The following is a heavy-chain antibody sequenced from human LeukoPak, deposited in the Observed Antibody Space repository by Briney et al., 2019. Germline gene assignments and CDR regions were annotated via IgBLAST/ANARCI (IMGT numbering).Heavy chain of an antibody. CDR3: APTAEAYTSWWKV. CDR2: INPDSGFT. J-gene: IGHJ4*02. CDR1: GYKFTYDY. D-gene: IGHD3-16*01. V-gene: IGHV1-2*02. Sequence: GSVKVSCNASGYKFTYDYMHWVRQAPGQGLEFMGWINPDSGFTNYAQKFKGRVTMTRDTSISTAYLEVRSLTSDDTAVYYCAPTAEAYTSWWKVWGQGTLVTVSS.